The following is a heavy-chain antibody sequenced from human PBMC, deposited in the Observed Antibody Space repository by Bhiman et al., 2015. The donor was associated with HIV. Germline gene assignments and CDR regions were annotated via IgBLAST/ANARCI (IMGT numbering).Heavy chain of an antibody. CDR3: ARDMRRYCSGGSCPNNY. Sequence: EVQLVESGGGLVKPGGSLTLSCVVSGFTLSSFEMNWVRQAPGKGLEWVSYISSSGSEIYYAESVKGRFTISRDNAKNSLHLQMNSLRAEDTALYFCARDMRRYCSGGSCPNNYWGQGTLVTVSS. CDR1: GFTLSSFE. V-gene: IGHV3-48*03. D-gene: IGHD2-15*01. CDR2: ISSSGSEI. J-gene: IGHJ4*02.